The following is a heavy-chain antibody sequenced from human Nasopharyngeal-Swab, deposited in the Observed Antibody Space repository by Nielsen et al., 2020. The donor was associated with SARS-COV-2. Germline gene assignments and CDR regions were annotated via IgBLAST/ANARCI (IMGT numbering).Heavy chain of an antibody. CDR1: GFTFSSYS. Sequence: GGSLRLSCAASGFTFSSYSMNWVRQAPGKGLEWVSSISSSSSYIYYADSVKGRFTISRDNAKNSLYLQMNSLRAEDTAVYYCARDYYGSGTYLYYWGQGTPVTVSS. CDR3: ARDYYGSGTYLYY. D-gene: IGHD3-10*01. J-gene: IGHJ4*02. CDR2: ISSSSSYI. V-gene: IGHV3-21*01.